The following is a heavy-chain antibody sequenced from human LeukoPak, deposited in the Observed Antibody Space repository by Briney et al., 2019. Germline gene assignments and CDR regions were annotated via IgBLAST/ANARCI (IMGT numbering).Heavy chain of an antibody. CDR1: GFAFSTYG. J-gene: IGHJ4*02. D-gene: IGHD1-26*01. Sequence: GGSLRLSCAASGFAFSTYGMNWVRQAPGKGLEWVSSISGSGDSTSYADSVKGRFIISRDNSKNTVFLQMSSLRGEDTTLYYCTKSGPSYYEHWGQGILVTVSS. V-gene: IGHV3-23*01. CDR3: TKSGPSYYEH. CDR2: ISGSGDST.